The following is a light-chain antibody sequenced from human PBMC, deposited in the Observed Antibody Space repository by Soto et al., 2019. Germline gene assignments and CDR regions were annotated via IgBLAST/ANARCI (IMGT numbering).Light chain of an antibody. CDR1: QSVRSY. CDR2: DAS. J-gene: IGKJ3*01. Sequence: EIVLTKSPATLSLSPGERATLSCRASQSVRSYLAWYQQKPGQAPRLLIYDASNRATGIPARFSGSGSGTDFTLTISSLEPEDFAVYYCQQRSNWPSFGPGTKVDIK. CDR3: QQRSNWPS. V-gene: IGKV3-11*01.